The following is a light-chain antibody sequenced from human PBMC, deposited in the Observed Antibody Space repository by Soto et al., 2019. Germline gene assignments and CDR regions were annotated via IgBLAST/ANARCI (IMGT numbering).Light chain of an antibody. V-gene: IGKV3-15*01. Sequence: ILITQSPTTLSVSPGERDTVSCRASQRVSTNLAWYQQKPGQSPRLLIYRASTRATDIPARFSGSGSGTEFTLTISSLQSEDFAVYYCHQYNNWPPSFGGGTKVDIK. CDR1: QRVSTN. CDR3: HQYNNWPPS. J-gene: IGKJ4*01. CDR2: RAS.